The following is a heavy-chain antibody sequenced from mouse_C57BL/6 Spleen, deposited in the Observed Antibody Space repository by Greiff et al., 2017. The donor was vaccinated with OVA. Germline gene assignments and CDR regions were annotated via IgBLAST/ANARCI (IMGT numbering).Heavy chain of an antibody. J-gene: IGHJ4*01. V-gene: IGHV5-9-1*02. D-gene: IGHD3-2*02. CDR2: ISSGGDYI. Sequence: EVKLVESGEGLVKPGGSLKLSCAASGFTFSSYAMSWVRQTPEKRLEWVAYISSGGDYIYYADTVKGRFTISRDNARNTLYLQMSSLKSEDTAMYYCTREGGDSSGPYAMDYWGQGTSVTVSS. CDR3: TREGGDSSGPYAMDY. CDR1: GFTFSSYA.